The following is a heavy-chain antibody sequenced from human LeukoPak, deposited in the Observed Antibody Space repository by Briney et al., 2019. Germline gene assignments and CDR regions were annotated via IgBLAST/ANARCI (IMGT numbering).Heavy chain of an antibody. CDR1: GFTFSGSA. CDR2: IRSKANSYAT. CDR3: TRHTKGRGDSGSPQDYFDY. Sequence: PGGSLRLSCAASGFTFSGSAMHWVRQASGKGLEWVGRIRSKANSYATAYAASVKGRFTISRDDSKNTAYLQMNSLKTEDTAVYYCTRHTKGRGDSGSPQDYFDYWGQGTLVTVSS. J-gene: IGHJ4*02. V-gene: IGHV3-73*01. D-gene: IGHD1-26*01.